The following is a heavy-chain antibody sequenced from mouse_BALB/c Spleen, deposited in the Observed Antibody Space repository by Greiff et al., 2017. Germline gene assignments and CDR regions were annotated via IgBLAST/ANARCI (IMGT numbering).Heavy chain of an antibody. CDR1: GFSLTGYG. CDR2: IWGDGST. J-gene: IGHJ3*01. CDR3: AREAYYRYDGLAY. D-gene: IGHD2-14*01. V-gene: IGHV2-6-7*01. Sequence: QVQLQQSGPGLVAPSQSLSITCTVSGFSLTGYGVNWVRQPPGKGLEWLGMIWGDGSTDYNSALKSRLSISKDNSKSQVFLKMNSLQTDDTARYYCAREAYYRYDGLAYWGQGTLVTVSA.